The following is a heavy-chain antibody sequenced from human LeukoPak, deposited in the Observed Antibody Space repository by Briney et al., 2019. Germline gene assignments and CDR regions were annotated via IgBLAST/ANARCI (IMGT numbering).Heavy chain of an antibody. CDR1: DGSITSYY. J-gene: IGHJ5*02. CDR3: TRQVAGTDWFDP. CDR2: IYSSGST. V-gene: IGHV4-4*07. Sequence: SETLSLTCTVSDGSITSYYWSWIRQPAGKGLEWVGRIYSSGSTNYNAPLKSRLTMSVDTSKNQFSLRLTSVTAADTAVYYCTRQVAGTDWFDPWGQGTLVTVSS. D-gene: IGHD1/OR15-1a*01.